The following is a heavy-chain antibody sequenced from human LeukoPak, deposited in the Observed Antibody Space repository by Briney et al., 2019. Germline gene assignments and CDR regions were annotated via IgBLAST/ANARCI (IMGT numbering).Heavy chain of an antibody. D-gene: IGHD3-10*01. CDR1: GGSISSYY. V-gene: IGHV4-59*01. J-gene: IGHJ6*03. Sequence: SETLSLTCTVSGGSISSYYWSWIRQPPGKGLEWIGYIYYSGSTNYNPSLKSRVTISVDTSKNQFSLKLSSVTAADTAVYYCARTLGELFKPVYYYYMDVWGKGTTVTVSS. CDR2: IYYSGST. CDR3: ARTLGELFKPVYYYYMDV.